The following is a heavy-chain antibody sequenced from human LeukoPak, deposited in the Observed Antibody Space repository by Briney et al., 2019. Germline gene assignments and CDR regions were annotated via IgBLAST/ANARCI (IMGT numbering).Heavy chain of an antibody. Sequence: KPSETLSLTCTVSGFSISSFHWSWIRQPPGKGLEWIGHIYYTGRTNYNPSLKSRVTISLDTSKNQFSLKLSSVTAADTAVYYCTRSLGVVIHGGMDVWGQGTTVTVSS. V-gene: IGHV4-59*01. CDR3: TRSLGVVIHGGMDV. CDR1: GFSISSFH. D-gene: IGHD3-3*01. J-gene: IGHJ6*02. CDR2: IYYTGRT.